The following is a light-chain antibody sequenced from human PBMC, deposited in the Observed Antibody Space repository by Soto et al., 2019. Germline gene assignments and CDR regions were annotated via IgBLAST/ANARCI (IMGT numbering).Light chain of an antibody. J-gene: IGLJ1*01. CDR2: AVS. Sequence: QSALAQPASVSGSPGQSITISCTGTSSDVGDYNYVSWYQQHPGKAPKLMISAVSNRPSEVSDRFSGSKSGNTASLTISGLQAEDEADYYCSYMRNSLYVFGTGTKVTVL. CDR1: SSDVGDYNY. V-gene: IGLV2-14*01. CDR3: CSYMRNSLYV.